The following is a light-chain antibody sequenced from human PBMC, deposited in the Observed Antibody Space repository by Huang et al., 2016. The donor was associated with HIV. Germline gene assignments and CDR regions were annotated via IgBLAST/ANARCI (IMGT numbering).Light chain of an antibody. Sequence: DIQMTQSPSSLSAFVGDKVTITCRASENIRKYLNWYQQKPGKAPNLLLYAAYSLQSGVPPKFIGSRTRTDFKLTINSLQPEDYATDICQQSYNARRMFGKGTRVEIK. J-gene: IGKJ1*01. CDR3: QQSYNARRM. V-gene: IGKV1-39*01. CDR1: ENIRKY. CDR2: AAY.